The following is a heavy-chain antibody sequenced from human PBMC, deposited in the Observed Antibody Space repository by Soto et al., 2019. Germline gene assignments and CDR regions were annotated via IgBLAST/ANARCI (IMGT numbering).Heavy chain of an antibody. Sequence: GGSLRLSCAASGFTFDDYTMHWVRQAPGKGLEWVSLISWDGGSTYYADSVKGRFTISRDNSKNSLYLQMNSLRTEDTALYYCAKAYCSGGSCYSYFDYWGQRTLDTVSA. J-gene: IGHJ4*02. CDR1: GFTFDDYT. V-gene: IGHV3-43*01. D-gene: IGHD2-15*01. CDR3: AKAYCSGGSCYSYFDY. CDR2: ISWDGGST.